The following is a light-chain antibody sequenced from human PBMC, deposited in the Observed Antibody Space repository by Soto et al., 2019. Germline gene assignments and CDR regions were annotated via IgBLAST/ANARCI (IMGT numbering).Light chain of an antibody. J-gene: IGKJ1*01. V-gene: IGKV1-39*01. CDR3: QQSYSTPVT. CDR2: AAS. Sequence: DIQMTQSPSSLSASVGDRVTITCRASQSISSYLNWYQQKPGKAPKVLIYAASSLQSGVPSRFSGSGSGTDFTLTISSLQPEDFATDYCQQSYSTPVTFGQGTRVEIK. CDR1: QSISSY.